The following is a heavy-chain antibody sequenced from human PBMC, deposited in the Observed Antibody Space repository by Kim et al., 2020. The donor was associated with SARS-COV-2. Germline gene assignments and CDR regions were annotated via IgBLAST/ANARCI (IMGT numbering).Heavy chain of an antibody. CDR1: GDTFRSYV. V-gene: IGHV1-69*13. J-gene: IGHJ6*02. CDR2: IIPIFGTA. CDR3: QIGGSPTYYYYGMDV. D-gene: IGHD2-15*01. Sequence: SVKVSCKVSGDTFRSYVINWVRQAPGQGLEWMGGIIPIFGTAKYTQKFQGRVTITADESTNTAYMELSSLRSDDTAVYYCQIGGSPTYYYYGMDVWGQGTAVTVSS.